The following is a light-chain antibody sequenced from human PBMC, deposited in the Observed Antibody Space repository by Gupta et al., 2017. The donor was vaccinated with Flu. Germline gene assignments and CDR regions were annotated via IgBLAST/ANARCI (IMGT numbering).Light chain of an antibody. J-gene: IGKJ2*04. V-gene: IGKV3-20*01. CDR1: QSVSSSY. CDR2: GAS. CDR3: QQYGSSPRS. Sequence: EIVLTQSPGTLSLSPGERATLSCRASQSVSSSYLAWYQQKPGQAPRLRIYGASSRATGIPDRGSGSGSGTDFTLTISRLEPEDFAVYYCQQYGSSPRSFGQGTKLEIK.